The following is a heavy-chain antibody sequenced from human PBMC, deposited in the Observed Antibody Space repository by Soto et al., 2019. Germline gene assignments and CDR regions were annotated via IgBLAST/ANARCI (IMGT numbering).Heavy chain of an antibody. V-gene: IGHV4-39*02. Sequence: SETLSLTCTVSGGSISSSSYYWGWIRQPPGKGLEWIGSIYYSGSTYYNPSLKSRVTISVDTSKNQFSLKLSSVTAADTAVYYCAREYSYAENWFDPWGQGTLVTVSS. CDR3: AREYSYAENWFDP. J-gene: IGHJ5*02. CDR1: GGSISSSSYY. CDR2: IYYSGST. D-gene: IGHD5-18*01.